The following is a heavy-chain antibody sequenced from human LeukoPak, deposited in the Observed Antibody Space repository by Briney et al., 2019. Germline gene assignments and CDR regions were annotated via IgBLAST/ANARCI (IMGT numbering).Heavy chain of an antibody. Sequence: PSETLSLTCTVSGGSVSSAGYYWSWIRQSPGEGLEWIGHMYNVGHMYNSGSTYYNPSLNSRVTIAVDTSKNQFSLKLSSVTAADTAVYYCARGMTAAAGTGVDYWGQGTLVTVSS. J-gene: IGHJ4*02. CDR2: MYNSGST. CDR3: ARGMTAAAGTGVDY. V-gene: IGHV4-31*03. CDR1: GGSVSSAGYY. D-gene: IGHD6-13*01.